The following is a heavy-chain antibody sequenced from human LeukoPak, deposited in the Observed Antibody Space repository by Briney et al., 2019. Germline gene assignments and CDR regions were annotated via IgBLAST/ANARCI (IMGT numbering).Heavy chain of an antibody. V-gene: IGHV3-7*01. CDR3: ARLNWNFESYMDV. CDR2: IKQDGSET. CDR1: GFTFTNYW. J-gene: IGHJ6*03. D-gene: IGHD1-7*01. Sequence: GGSLRLSCAASGFTFTNYWMTWVRQAPGKGLEWVANIKQDGSETYYMDSMKGRFTISRDNAKNSLYLQMNSLRAEDTAVYYCARLNWNFESYMDVWGKGTTVTVSS.